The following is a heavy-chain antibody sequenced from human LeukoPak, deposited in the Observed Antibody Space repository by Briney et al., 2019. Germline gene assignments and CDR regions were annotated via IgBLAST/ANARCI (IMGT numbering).Heavy chain of an antibody. D-gene: IGHD1-20*01. Sequence: PGGSLRLSCVASGFTFSAYWMTWVRQAPGKGLEWVANIKPDGGQKYYVDSVKGRFTISRDNAKNSLYLQMDNLRAEDTAVYFCARDRESNWYPFLDCWGQGTLVTVSS. CDR2: IKPDGGQK. V-gene: IGHV3-7*03. CDR1: GFTFSAYW. J-gene: IGHJ4*02. CDR3: ARDRESNWYPFLDC.